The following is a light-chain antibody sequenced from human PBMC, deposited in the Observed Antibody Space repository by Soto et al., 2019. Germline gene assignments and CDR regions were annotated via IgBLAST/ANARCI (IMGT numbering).Light chain of an antibody. CDR2: EVS. CDR1: SSDIGGYNY. V-gene: IGLV2-14*01. CDR3: TSYTSSSSTLVV. Sequence: QSALTQPASVSGSPGQSITISCTGTSSDIGGYNYVSWYQQHPGKVPKLMIYEVSNRPSGVSHRFSGSKSGNTASLTISGLQAEDEADYYCTSYTSSSSTLVVFGGGTKLTVL. J-gene: IGLJ2*01.